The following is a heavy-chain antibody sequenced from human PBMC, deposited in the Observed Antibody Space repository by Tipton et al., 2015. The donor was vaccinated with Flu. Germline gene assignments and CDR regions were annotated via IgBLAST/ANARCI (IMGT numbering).Heavy chain of an antibody. CDR3: ARIPNIVATKKMFDY. CDR2: IHYTGST. D-gene: IGHD5-12*01. Sequence: TLSLTCSVYGGSFSGYYWGWVRQPPGKGLEFIGYIHYTGSTNYNPSLKSRVTMSVDTSKNQFSLKLSSVTAADTAVYYCARIPNIVATKKMFDYWGQGTLVTVSS. J-gene: IGHJ4*02. V-gene: IGHV4-59*12. CDR1: GGSFSGYY.